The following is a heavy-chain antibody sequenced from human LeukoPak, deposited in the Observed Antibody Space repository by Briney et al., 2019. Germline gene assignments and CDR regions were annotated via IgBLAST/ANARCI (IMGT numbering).Heavy chain of an antibody. D-gene: IGHD6-6*01. CDR1: GGSISSGGYY. Sequence: PSETLSLTCTVSGGSISSGGYYWSWIRQPPGKGLEWIGYIYHSGSTYYNPSLKSRVTISVDRSKNQFSLKLSSVTAADTAVYYCARRSIAARRPGDYFDYWGQGTLVTVSS. CDR2: IYHSGST. V-gene: IGHV4-30-2*01. CDR3: ARRSIAARRPGDYFDY. J-gene: IGHJ4*02.